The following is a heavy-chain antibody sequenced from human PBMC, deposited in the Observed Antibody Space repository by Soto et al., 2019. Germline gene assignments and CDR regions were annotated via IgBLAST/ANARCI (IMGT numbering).Heavy chain of an antibody. D-gene: IGHD2-15*01. Sequence: QVQLVQSGAEVKKPGSSVKVSCKASGGTFSSYAISWVRQAPGQGLEWMGGIIPIFGTANYAQKFQGRVTITADKSTSTAYMELSSLRSEDTAVYYCARRGYCSGGSCYGWFDPWGRGTLVTVSS. CDR1: GGTFSSYA. J-gene: IGHJ5*02. V-gene: IGHV1-69*06. CDR2: IIPIFGTA. CDR3: ARRGYCSGGSCYGWFDP.